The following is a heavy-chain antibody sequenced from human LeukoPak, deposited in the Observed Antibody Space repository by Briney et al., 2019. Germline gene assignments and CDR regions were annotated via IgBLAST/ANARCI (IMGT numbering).Heavy chain of an antibody. Sequence: GGSLRLSCAASGFTFSTYWMSWVRQAPGKGLEWVANIKEDGSEKYYGDSVKGRYTISRDNAKNSLYLQMNSLRAEDTAVYYCARDSSGYQWGQGTLVTVSS. CDR1: GFTFSTYW. CDR2: IKEDGSEK. V-gene: IGHV3-7*01. CDR3: ARDSSGYQ. J-gene: IGHJ4*02. D-gene: IGHD3-22*01.